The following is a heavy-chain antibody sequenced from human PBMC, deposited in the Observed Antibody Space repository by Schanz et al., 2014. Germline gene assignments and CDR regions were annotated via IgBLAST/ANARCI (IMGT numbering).Heavy chain of an antibody. Sequence: QVQLVESGGGLVKPGGSLRLSCVVSGFIFSDHYMSWIRQAPGKGLEWISYISSGSSTIHYADSVKGRFTISRDNAKNSLILQMHSLRAEDTDIYYCATSYSSSSYFYVMDVWGQGTTVTVSS. CDR1: GFIFSDHY. CDR2: ISSGSSTI. CDR3: ATSYSSSSYFYVMDV. V-gene: IGHV3-11*01. J-gene: IGHJ6*02. D-gene: IGHD6-6*01.